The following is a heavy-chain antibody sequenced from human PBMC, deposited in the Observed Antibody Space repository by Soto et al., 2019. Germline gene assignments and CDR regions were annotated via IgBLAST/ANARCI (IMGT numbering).Heavy chain of an antibody. D-gene: IGHD3-10*01. CDR1: GGTFSSYA. V-gene: IGHV1-69*13. CDR2: IIPIFGTA. Sequence: SVKVSCKASGGTFSSYAISWVRQAPGQGLEWMGGIIPIFGTANYAQKFQGRVTITADESTSTAYMELSSLRSEDTAVYYCARAMYYYGSGSQYYYYGMDVWGQGTTVTVSS. J-gene: IGHJ6*02. CDR3: ARAMYYYGSGSQYYYYGMDV.